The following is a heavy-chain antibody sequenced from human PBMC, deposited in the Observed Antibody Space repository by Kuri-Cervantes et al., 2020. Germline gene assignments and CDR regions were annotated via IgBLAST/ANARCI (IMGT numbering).Heavy chain of an antibody. J-gene: IGHJ2*01. CDR2: IYYSGST. Sequence: GSLRLSCTVSGGSISSYYWSWIRQPPGKGLEWIGYIYYSGSTNYNPSLKSRVTISVDRSKNQFSLKLSSVTAADTAVYYCARDGRGPDWYFDLWGRGTLVTVSS. CDR3: ARDGRGPDWYFDL. V-gene: IGHV4-59*12. CDR1: GGSISSYY.